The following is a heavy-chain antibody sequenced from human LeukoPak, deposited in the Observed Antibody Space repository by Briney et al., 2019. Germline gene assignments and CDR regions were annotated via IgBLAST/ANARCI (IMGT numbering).Heavy chain of an antibody. J-gene: IGHJ5*02. Sequence: PSETLSLTCTVSGGSISSGDYYWSWIRQPPGKGLEWIGYIYYSGSTYYNPSLKSRVTISVDTSKNQFSLKLSSVTAADTAVYYCARGGGGNADWFDPWGQGTLVTVSS. D-gene: IGHD4-23*01. CDR2: IYYSGST. CDR1: GGSISSGDYY. CDR3: ARGGGGNADWFDP. V-gene: IGHV4-30-4*02.